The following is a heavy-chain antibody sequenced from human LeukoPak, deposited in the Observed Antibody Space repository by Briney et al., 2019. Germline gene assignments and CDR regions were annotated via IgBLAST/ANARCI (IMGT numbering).Heavy chain of an antibody. V-gene: IGHV4-39*01. D-gene: IGHD6-6*01. CDR1: GGSISSSTYY. CDR2: FYDSGST. J-gene: IGHJ4*02. Sequence: SETLSLTCTVSGGSISSSTYYWDWIRQPPGKGLEWIGNFYDSGSTWYNPSLKSRVTISGDTSKNQFSLKLTSVTAADTAVYYCARRVAVRPRYYFDYWGQGILVTVSS. CDR3: ARRVAVRPRYYFDY.